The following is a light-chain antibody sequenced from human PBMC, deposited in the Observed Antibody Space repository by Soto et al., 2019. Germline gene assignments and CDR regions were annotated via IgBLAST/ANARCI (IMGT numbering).Light chain of an antibody. CDR2: GAS. Sequence: EIVMTQSPGTLSVSPGERATLSCRASQSVSSNLAWYQQKPGQATRLLIYGASTRATGIPARFSGSGSDTEFTLTISSLQYEDFAVYYCQQFYNWPRTFGQGTKVEIK. J-gene: IGKJ1*01. V-gene: IGKV3-15*01. CDR1: QSVSSN. CDR3: QQFYNWPRT.